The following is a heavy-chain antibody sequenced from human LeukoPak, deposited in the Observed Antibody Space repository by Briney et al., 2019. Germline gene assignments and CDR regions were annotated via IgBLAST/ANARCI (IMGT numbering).Heavy chain of an antibody. D-gene: IGHD3-22*01. CDR2: ISGRGGST. Sequence: GGSLRLSCAASGFTFSSYAMSWVRQATGKGLEWVSAISGRGGSTYYADSVKGRFTISRDNSKNTLYLQMNSLRAEDTAVYYCAKGGTMIVVVSLFDYWGQGTLVTVSS. V-gene: IGHV3-23*01. J-gene: IGHJ4*02. CDR1: GFTFSSYA. CDR3: AKGGTMIVVVSLFDY.